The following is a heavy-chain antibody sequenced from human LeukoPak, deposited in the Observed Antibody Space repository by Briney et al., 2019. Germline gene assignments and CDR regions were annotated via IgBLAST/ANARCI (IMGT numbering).Heavy chain of an antibody. CDR3: TSVSAGLIEY. Sequence: PGGSLRPSCAASGLTFSDHWMDWVRQAPGKGLEWVGRIRNKAKSDTTEYAASVKGRFTISRDDSKNSLYLQMNSLKTEDTAVYYCTSVSAGLIEYWGQGTLVTVSS. CDR2: IRNKAKSDTT. D-gene: IGHD3-16*01. J-gene: IGHJ4*02. V-gene: IGHV3-72*01. CDR1: GLTFSDHW.